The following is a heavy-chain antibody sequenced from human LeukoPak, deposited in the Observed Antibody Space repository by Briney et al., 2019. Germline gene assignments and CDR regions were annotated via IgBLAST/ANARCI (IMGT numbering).Heavy chain of an antibody. D-gene: IGHD3-22*01. CDR1: GGSISSYY. Sequence: PSETRSLTCTGSGGSISSYYWSWIRQPPGKGLEWIGYIYYSGSTNYNPSLKSRVTISVDTSKNQFSLKLSSVTAADTAVYYCARDVSGYYLYWGQGTLVTVSS. CDR3: ARDVSGYYLY. CDR2: IYYSGST. J-gene: IGHJ4*02. V-gene: IGHV4-59*01.